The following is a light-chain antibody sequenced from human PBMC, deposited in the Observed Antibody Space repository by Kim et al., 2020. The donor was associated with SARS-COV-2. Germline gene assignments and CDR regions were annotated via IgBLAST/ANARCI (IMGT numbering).Light chain of an antibody. V-gene: IGLV3-19*01. CDR2: GQN. CDR3: SSRDTSGERFV. Sequence: SSELTQDPAVSVALGQTVRITCQGDSLRSYYASWYQLKPGQAPVLVNYGQNNRPSGIPDRFSASSSGDTTSLTITGAQATDEADYYCSSRDTSGERFVFGAGTMVTVL. J-gene: IGLJ1*01. CDR1: SLRSYY.